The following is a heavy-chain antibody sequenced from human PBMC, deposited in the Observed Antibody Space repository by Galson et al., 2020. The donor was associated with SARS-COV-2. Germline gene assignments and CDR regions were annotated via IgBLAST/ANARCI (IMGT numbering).Heavy chain of an antibody. D-gene: IGHD1-1*01. V-gene: IGHV3-30*04. CDR1: GFTFSSYA. J-gene: IGHJ4*02. Sequence: GPLRLSCSVSGFTFSSYAMHWVRQAPGKGLEWVTLISYDVTNKYYPDSVKGRFTVSRDNSNNMLYLLMNSLRPDDTAMYYCAREAPDWNNNRGTFDYWGQGIMVSVSS. CDR2: ISYDVTNK. CDR3: AREAPDWNNNRGTFDY.